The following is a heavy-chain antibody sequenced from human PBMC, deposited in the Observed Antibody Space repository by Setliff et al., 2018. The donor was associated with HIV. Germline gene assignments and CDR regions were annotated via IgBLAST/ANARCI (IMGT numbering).Heavy chain of an antibody. CDR2: ISTYNGNR. Sequence: ASVKVSCKASGYTFSSYGISWVRQAPGQGLEWMGWISTYNGNRNYAQKLQDRVTMTTDTSTNTAYMVLTSLRSDDTAVYYCARVQGATHYDSLTGYTLYGLDVWGQGTTVTVSS. V-gene: IGHV1-18*01. D-gene: IGHD3-9*01. CDR3: ARVQGATHYDSLTGYTLYGLDV. J-gene: IGHJ6*02. CDR1: GYTFSSYG.